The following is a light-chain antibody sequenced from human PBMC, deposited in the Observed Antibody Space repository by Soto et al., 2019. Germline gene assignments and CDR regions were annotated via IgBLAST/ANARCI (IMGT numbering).Light chain of an antibody. V-gene: IGLV2-14*01. CDR2: DVS. J-gene: IGLJ1*01. Sequence: QSVLTQPASVSGSPGQSITISCTGTSSDVGGYNYVSWYQQLPGKAPKLMIYDVSDRPSGVSSRFSGSKSGNTASLTISGLQAEDEADYYCSSYTSSSLYVFGTGTKVTVL. CDR1: SSDVGGYNY. CDR3: SSYTSSSLYV.